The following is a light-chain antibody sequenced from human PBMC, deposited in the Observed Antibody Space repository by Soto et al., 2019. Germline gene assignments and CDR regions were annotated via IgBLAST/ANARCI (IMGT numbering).Light chain of an antibody. J-gene: IGLJ1*01. CDR1: SXDVGGYKH. CDR2: EVS. V-gene: IGLV2-14*01. CDR3: NSQRSSGTRV. Sequence: QSALTQPGSVSGSPGQSITISCTGTSXDVGGYKHVSWYQHHPGKAPKLMIYEVSNRPSGVSNRFSGSKSGYTASLTISGLQAEDEADYYCNSQRSSGTRVFGTGTKVTFL.